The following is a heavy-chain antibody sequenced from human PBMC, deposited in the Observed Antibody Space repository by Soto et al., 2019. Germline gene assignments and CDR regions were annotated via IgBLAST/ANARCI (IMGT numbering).Heavy chain of an antibody. V-gene: IGHV1-18*01. D-gene: IGHD2-15*01. CDR3: ARDRLAVSVTGGGFDS. CDR2: ISPYNGNT. J-gene: IGHJ4*02. CDR1: GYTFSNFG. Sequence: QVQLVQSGGEVKKPGASVKVSCKASGYTFSNFGLSWVRQAPGQGLELMGWISPYNGNTNYAQRLQGRLTMTTDTSTSTAYMELKSLRSEDTSVYYCARDRLAVSVTGGGFDSWGQRTLVTVSS.